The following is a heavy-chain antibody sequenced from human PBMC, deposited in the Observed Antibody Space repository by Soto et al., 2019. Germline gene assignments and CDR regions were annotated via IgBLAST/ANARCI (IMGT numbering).Heavy chain of an antibody. J-gene: IGHJ4*02. D-gene: IGHD2-21*01. CDR3: TSTKVISPPYFGY. CDR1: GFIFSGSA. Sequence: PGESLRLSCATSGFIFSGSAMHWVRQASGKGLEWVGRIRSKANNYATEYAASVKGRFTISRDDSKNTAYLQMNSLKIEDTAVYYCTSTKVISPPYFGYWGQGT. CDR2: IRSKANNYAT. V-gene: IGHV3-73*01.